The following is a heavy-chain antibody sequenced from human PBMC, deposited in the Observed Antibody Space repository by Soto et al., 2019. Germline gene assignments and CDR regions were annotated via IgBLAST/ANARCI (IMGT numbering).Heavy chain of an antibody. CDR1: GGTFSSYT. Sequence: QVQLVQSGAEVKKPGSSVKVSCKASGGTFSSYTISWVRQAPGQGLEWMGRIIPILGIANYAQKFQGRVTITADKSTSTAYMELSSLRSEDTAVYYCATEGQLVAQFDYWGQGTLVTVSS. V-gene: IGHV1-69*08. CDR2: IIPILGIA. CDR3: ATEGQLVAQFDY. D-gene: IGHD6-6*01. J-gene: IGHJ4*02.